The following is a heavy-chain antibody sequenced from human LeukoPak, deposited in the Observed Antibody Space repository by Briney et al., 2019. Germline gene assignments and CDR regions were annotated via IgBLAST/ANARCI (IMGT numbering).Heavy chain of an antibody. CDR3: ARGHPGNRVAAILGSRYSMDV. Sequence: GASVKVSCKASGYTFTGYYMHWVRQAPGQGLEWMGWINPNSGGTTYAQNFQGRVTMTTDTSISTAYMELSRLRSDDTAVYYCARGHPGNRVAAILGSRYSMDVWGKGTTVTISS. CDR1: GYTFTGYY. V-gene: IGHV1-2*02. D-gene: IGHD2-15*01. CDR2: INPNSGGT. J-gene: IGHJ6*03.